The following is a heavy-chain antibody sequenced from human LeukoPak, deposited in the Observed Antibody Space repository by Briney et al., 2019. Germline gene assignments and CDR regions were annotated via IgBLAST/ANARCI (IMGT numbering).Heavy chain of an antibody. CDR2: MNANSGNT. CDR1: GYTFRRYD. V-gene: IGHV1-8*01. D-gene: IGHD3-16*02. J-gene: IGHJ4*02. CDR3: ARAPTTVSSYRFDY. Sequence: ASVKVSCKGSGYTFRRYDINWVRQAAGQGLEGGGWMNANSGNTGFAQKFQGRLTMTRNISISTVYMEVSSMTSEDTAVYYCARAPTTVSSYRFDYWGQGTLVIVSS.